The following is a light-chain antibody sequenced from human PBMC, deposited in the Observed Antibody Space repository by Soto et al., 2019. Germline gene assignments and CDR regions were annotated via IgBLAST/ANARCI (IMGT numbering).Light chain of an antibody. CDR3: QQYGSSPYT. J-gene: IGKJ2*01. CDR1: QSVSNNY. V-gene: IGKV3-20*01. Sequence: IVLTQSPGTLSLSPGERVTLSCRASQSVSNNYLAWYQQKPGQAPRLLIDGASGRATGIPGRFSGGGSGTDFTLTISRLEPEDFSVFDCQQYGSSPYTFGQGTKLEIK. CDR2: GAS.